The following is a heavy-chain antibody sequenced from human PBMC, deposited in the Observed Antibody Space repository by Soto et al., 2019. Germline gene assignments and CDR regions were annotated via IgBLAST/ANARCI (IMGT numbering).Heavy chain of an antibody. CDR2: INHSGST. V-gene: IGHV4-34*01. Sequence: QVQLQQWGAGLLKPSETLSLTCAVYGGSFSGYYWSWIRQPPGKGLEWIGEINHSGSTNYNPSLKSRVTISVDTSKNQFSLKLRSVTAADTAVYYCARVWFGEEGYYGMDVWGQGTTVTVSS. CDR3: ARVWFGEEGYYGMDV. J-gene: IGHJ6*02. D-gene: IGHD3-10*01. CDR1: GGSFSGYY.